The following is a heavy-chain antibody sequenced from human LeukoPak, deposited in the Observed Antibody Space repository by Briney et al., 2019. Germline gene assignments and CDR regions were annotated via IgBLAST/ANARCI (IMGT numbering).Heavy chain of an antibody. CDR3: ARDRKEYSSGWYYYYYYMDV. CDR2: ISGSGGST. Sequence: GGSLRLSCAASGFTFSSYAMSWVRQAPGKGLEWVSAISGSGGSTYYADSVKGRFTISRDNSKNTLYLQMNSLRAEDTAVYYCARDRKEYSSGWYYYYYYMDVWGKGTTVTVSS. D-gene: IGHD6-19*01. V-gene: IGHV3-23*01. J-gene: IGHJ6*03. CDR1: GFTFSSYA.